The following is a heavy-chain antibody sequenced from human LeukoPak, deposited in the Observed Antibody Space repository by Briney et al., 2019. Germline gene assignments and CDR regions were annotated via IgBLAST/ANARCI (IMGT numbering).Heavy chain of an antibody. D-gene: IGHD1-1*01. V-gene: IGHV3-21*01. Sequence: ETLSLTCTVSGGSISSYYWSWIRQPPGKGLEWVSSISSSSSYIYYADSVKGRFTISRDNAKNSLYLQMNSLRAEDAAVYYCARPATMEFHNWFDPWGQGTLVTVSS. CDR3: ARPATMEFHNWFDP. CDR2: ISSSSSYI. CDR1: GGSISSYY. J-gene: IGHJ5*02.